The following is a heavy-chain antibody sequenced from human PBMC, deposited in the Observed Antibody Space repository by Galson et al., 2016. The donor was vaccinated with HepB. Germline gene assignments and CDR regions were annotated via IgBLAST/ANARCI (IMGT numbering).Heavy chain of an antibody. CDR2: INSDGSST. CDR3: ARRATWEIRGFDI. CDR1: GFTFSSYW. Sequence: SLRLSCAASGFTFSSYWMHWVRQAPGKGLVWVSRINSDGSSTSYADSVKGRFTISRDNAKNTLYLQMNSLRAEDTAVYYCARRATWEIRGFDIWGQGTMVTVSS. D-gene: IGHD1-26*01. V-gene: IGHV3-74*01. J-gene: IGHJ3*02.